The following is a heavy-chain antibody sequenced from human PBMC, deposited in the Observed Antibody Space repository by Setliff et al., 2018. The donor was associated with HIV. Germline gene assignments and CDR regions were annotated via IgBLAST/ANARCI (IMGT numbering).Heavy chain of an antibody. D-gene: IGHD3-10*01. CDR2: TKNKDNSFTT. V-gene: IGHV3-72*01. J-gene: IGHJ5*02. Sequence: GGSLRLSCVVSGFTFSDVWMSWVRQAPGKGLEWVGRTKNKDNSFTTEYAASVKGRFTISRDDSKNSLSLHMNSLKTEDTAVYYCAVWIREVISWGRGTLVTVSS. CDR3: AVWIREVIS. CDR1: GFTFSDVW.